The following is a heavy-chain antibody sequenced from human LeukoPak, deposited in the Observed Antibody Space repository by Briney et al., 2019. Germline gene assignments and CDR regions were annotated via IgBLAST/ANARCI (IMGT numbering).Heavy chain of an antibody. CDR2: INPNSGGT. V-gene: IGHV1-2*02. CDR1: GYTFTGYY. CDR3: ARGRGIAVAGTTWFDT. Sequence: ASVKVSCKASGYTFTGYYMHWVRQAPGQGLEWMGWINPNSGGTNYAQKFQGRVTMTRDTSISTAYMELSRLRSDDTAVYYCARGRGIAVAGTTWFDTWGQGTLVTVSS. J-gene: IGHJ5*02. D-gene: IGHD6-19*01.